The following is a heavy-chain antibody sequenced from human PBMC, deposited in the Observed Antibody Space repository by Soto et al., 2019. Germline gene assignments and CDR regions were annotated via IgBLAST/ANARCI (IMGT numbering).Heavy chain of an antibody. CDR1: GFTFSRYG. CDR3: ARGDNSVDVDY. J-gene: IGHJ4*02. V-gene: IGHV3-33*01. Sequence: QVQLVESGGGVVQPGRSLRLSCAASGFTFSRYGMHWVRQAPGKGLEWVAVIWYDGNNKYYADSVKGRFTISRDNSKNTLYLQMNSLRADDTAVYYCARGDNSVDVDYWGQGTQVTVSS. D-gene: IGHD2-15*01. CDR2: IWYDGNNK.